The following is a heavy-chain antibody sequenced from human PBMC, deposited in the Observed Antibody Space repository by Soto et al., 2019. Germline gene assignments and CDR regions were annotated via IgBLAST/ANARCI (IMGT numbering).Heavy chain of an antibody. CDR3: ATVSNKWAVAQRGYFDY. D-gene: IGHD6-19*01. CDR1: GFTFSNYA. Sequence: EVQVLDSGGGLVQPGGSQRLSCEASGFTFSNYAMSWVRQAPGKGLEWVSTISATGSTLYADSVKGRFTISRDNSKNTVYLQMTFLRAEDTVVYYCATVSNKWAVAQRGYFDYWGQGTRVTVSS. J-gene: IGHJ4*02. CDR2: ISATGST. V-gene: IGHV3-23*01.